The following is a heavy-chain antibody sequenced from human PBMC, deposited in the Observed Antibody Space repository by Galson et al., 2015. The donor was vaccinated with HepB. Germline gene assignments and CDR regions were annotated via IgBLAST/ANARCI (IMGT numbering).Heavy chain of an antibody. CDR2: IKSEADSGTT. V-gene: IGHV3-15*01. Sequence: SLRLSCAASGFIFTDAWMTWVRQAPGKGLEWVGRIKSEADSGTTDYAAPVKGRFTISRDDSKNTLYLQMNSLKTGDTAVYYCSSNFCSGYTCTSYWGQGTLVTVSS. D-gene: IGHD3-3*01. CDR1: GFIFTDAW. J-gene: IGHJ1*01. CDR3: SSNFCSGYTCTSY.